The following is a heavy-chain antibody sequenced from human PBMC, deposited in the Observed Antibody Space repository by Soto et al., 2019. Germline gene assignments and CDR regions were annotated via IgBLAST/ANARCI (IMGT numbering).Heavy chain of an antibody. Sequence: GGSLRLSCAASGFTFSSYSMNWVRQAPGKGLEWVSYISSSSSTIYYADSVKGRFTISRDNAKNSLYLQMNSLRAEDTAVYYCARYYDFWGGYYTLPPLFDYWGQGTLVTVSS. V-gene: IGHV3-48*01. CDR1: GFTFSSYS. J-gene: IGHJ4*02. D-gene: IGHD3-3*01. CDR2: ISSSSSTI. CDR3: ARYYDFWGGYYTLPPLFDY.